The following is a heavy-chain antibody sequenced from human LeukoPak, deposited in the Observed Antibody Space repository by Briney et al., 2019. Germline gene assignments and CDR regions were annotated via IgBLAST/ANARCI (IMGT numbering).Heavy chain of an antibody. J-gene: IGHJ4*02. D-gene: IGHD3-22*01. CDR1: GFTFSSYG. Sequence: GGSLRLSCAASGFTFSSYGMHWVRQAPGKGLEWVAVIWYDGSNKYYADSVKGRFTISRDNSKNTLYLQMNSLRAEDTAVYYCARDTRLYYFDSRYFDYWGQGTLVTVSS. V-gene: IGHV3-33*01. CDR2: IWYDGSNK. CDR3: ARDTRLYYFDSRYFDY.